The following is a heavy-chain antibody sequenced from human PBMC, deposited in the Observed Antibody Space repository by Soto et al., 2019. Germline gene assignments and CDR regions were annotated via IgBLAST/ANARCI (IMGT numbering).Heavy chain of an antibody. D-gene: IGHD3-3*01. CDR1: GGSIGSYY. V-gene: IGHV4-59*01. CDR3: ARGGLLEWSPFLYYFDY. Sequence: PETLCVTCTVSGGSIGSYYWSWIRQPPGKGLEWIGYIYYSGSTNYNPSLKSRVTISVDTSKNQFSLKLSSVTAADTAVYYCARGGLLEWSPFLYYFDYWGKGTPVTVSS. J-gene: IGHJ4*01. CDR2: IYYSGST.